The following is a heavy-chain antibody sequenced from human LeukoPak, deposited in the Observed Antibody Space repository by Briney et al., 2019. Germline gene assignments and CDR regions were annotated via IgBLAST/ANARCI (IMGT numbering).Heavy chain of an antibody. J-gene: IGHJ5*02. CDR1: GGTFSNYA. V-gene: IGHV1-69*13. CDR2: IIPIFGTA. Sequence: SVKVSCKASGGTFSNYAISWVRQAPGQGLEWMGGIIPIFGTANYAQKFQGRVTITADESTSTAYMELSSLRSDDTAVYYCAREVIPDRPPRQQLVQGWFDPWGQGTLVTVSS. D-gene: IGHD6-13*01. CDR3: AREVIPDRPPRQQLVQGWFDP.